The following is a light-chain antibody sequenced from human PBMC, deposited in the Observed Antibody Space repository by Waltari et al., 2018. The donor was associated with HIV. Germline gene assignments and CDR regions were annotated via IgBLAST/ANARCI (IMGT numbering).Light chain of an antibody. Sequence: EIVLTQSPPTLSVSPGETATLSCRASQSLSSYLAWYQQKPGQAPRLLIYGASTRATGTPVRFSGGGSGTEVSLTISSLRSEDYALYYCQQFHNWPHTFGGGTKVEIK. J-gene: IGKJ4*01. CDR1: QSLSSY. CDR2: GAS. CDR3: QQFHNWPHT. V-gene: IGKV3-15*01.